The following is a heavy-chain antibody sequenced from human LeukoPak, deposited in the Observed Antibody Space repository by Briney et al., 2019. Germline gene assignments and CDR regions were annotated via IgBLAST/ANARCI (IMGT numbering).Heavy chain of an antibody. CDR1: GGSISSSSYY. CDR2: IYYSGRT. Sequence: PSETLSLTCTVSGGSISSSSYYWGWNRQSPGKGLEWIGSIYYSGRTYYNPSLNSRVTISIDTSKSQIFLKFSSVTAADTAVYYCARASGYDILTGLAWFDPWGQGTLVTVSS. D-gene: IGHD3-9*01. CDR3: ARASGYDILTGLAWFDP. J-gene: IGHJ5*02. V-gene: IGHV4-39*07.